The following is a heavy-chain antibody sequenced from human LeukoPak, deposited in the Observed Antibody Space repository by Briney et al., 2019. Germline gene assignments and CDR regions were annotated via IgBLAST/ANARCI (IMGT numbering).Heavy chain of an antibody. CDR1: GFTFSSYA. J-gene: IGHJ4*02. D-gene: IGHD2-15*01. CDR3: AKEGDSVVVAAADY. CDR2: ISGNGGST. Sequence: GGSLRLSCAASGFTFSSYAMSWVRQAPGKGLEWVSAISGNGGSTYYADSVKGRFTISRDNSKNTLYLQMNSLRAEDTAVYYCAKEGDSVVVAAADYWGQGTLVTVSS. V-gene: IGHV3-23*01.